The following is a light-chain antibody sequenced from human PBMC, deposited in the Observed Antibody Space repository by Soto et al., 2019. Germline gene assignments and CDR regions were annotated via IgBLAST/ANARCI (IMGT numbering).Light chain of an antibody. CDR2: DAS. CDR1: QTVSRY. Sequence: DIQLTQSPSSLSASVGDTVTITCRASQTVSRYLNWYQEKPGKAPKVLIYDASNLETGVPSRFSGGGYGTDFTFTISSLQPEDIATYYCQHYNNLLGTFGPGTKVDLK. CDR3: QHYNNLLGT. V-gene: IGKV1-33*01. J-gene: IGKJ3*01.